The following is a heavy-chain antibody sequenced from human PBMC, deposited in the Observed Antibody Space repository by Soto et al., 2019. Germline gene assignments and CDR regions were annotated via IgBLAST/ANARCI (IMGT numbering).Heavy chain of an antibody. J-gene: IGHJ5*02. CDR1: GFTFSSYS. CDR3: ARKGATVTTRWFDP. V-gene: IGHV4-59*01. Sequence: VQLVESGGGLVQPGGSLRLSCAASGFTFSSYSMNWVRQAPGKGLEWIGYIYYSGSTNYNPSLKSRVTISVDTSKNQFSLKLSSVTAADTAVYYCARKGATVTTRWFDPWGQGTLVTVSS. CDR2: IYYSGST. D-gene: IGHD4-17*01.